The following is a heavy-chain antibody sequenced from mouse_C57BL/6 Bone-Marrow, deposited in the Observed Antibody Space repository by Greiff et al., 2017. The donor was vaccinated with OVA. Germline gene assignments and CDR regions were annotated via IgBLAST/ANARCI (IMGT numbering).Heavy chain of an antibody. Sequence: QVQLQQPGAELVKPGASVKLSCKASGYTFTSYWMHWVKQRPGQGLEWIGMIHPKSGSTNYNEKFKSKATLTVDTSSSTAYMQLSSLTSEDSAVYYCARSWDDWFAYWGQGTLVTVSA. CDR3: ARSWDDWFAY. CDR1: GYTFTSYW. J-gene: IGHJ3*01. V-gene: IGHV1-64*01. D-gene: IGHD4-1*01. CDR2: IHPKSGST.